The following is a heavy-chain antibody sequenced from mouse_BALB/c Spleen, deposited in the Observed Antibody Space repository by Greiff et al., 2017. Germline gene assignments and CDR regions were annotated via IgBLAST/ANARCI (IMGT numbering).Heavy chain of an antibody. J-gene: IGHJ4*01. Sequence: EVQLQESGGGLVKPGGSLKLSCAASGFTFSSYAMSWVRQTPEKRLEWVASISSGGSTYYPDSVKGRFTISRDNARNILYLQMSSLRSEDTAMYYCARSNSLLRYAMDYWGQGTSVTVSS. CDR2: ISSGGST. D-gene: IGHD1-2*01. CDR3: ARSNSLLRYAMDY. CDR1: GFTFSSYA. V-gene: IGHV5-6-5*01.